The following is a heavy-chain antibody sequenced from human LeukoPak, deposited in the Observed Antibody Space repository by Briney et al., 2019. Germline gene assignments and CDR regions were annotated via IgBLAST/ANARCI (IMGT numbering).Heavy chain of an antibody. CDR3: ARGASVAY. Sequence: GGSLSLSCAASGFTFTIYWMGWVRQAPGKGRGWVANIKIEGGEKNYGDSVKGRLTISTHHAKNSLYLQMNSLRAEDTAVYYCARGASVAYWGQGTLVTPSS. CDR1: GFTFTIYW. V-gene: IGHV3-7*01. J-gene: IGHJ4*02. CDR2: IKIEGGEK.